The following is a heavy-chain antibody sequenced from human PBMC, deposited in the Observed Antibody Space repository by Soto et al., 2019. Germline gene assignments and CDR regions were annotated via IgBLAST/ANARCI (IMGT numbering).Heavy chain of an antibody. D-gene: IGHD3-10*01. CDR1: GFTFSSYA. CDR3: ARVGSYYVSPYFDY. CDR2: ISYDGSNK. J-gene: IGHJ4*02. Sequence: GGSLRLSCAASGFTFSSYAMHWVRQAPGKGLEWVAVISYDGSNKYYADSVKGRFTISRDNSKNTLYLQMNSLRAEDTAVYYCARVGSYYVSPYFDYWGQGTLVTVSS. V-gene: IGHV3-30-3*01.